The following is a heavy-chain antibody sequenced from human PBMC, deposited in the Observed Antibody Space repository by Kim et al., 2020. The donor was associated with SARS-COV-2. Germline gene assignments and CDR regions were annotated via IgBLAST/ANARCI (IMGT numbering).Heavy chain of an antibody. J-gene: IGHJ4*02. D-gene: IGHD6-19*01. V-gene: IGHV4-39*01. CDR1: GGSISSSSYY. CDR2: IYYSGST. CDR3: ARSGARAVAAPFDY. Sequence: SETLSLTCTVSGGSISSSSYYWGWIRQPPGKGLEWIGSIYYSGSTYYNPSLKSRVTISVDTSKNQFSLKLSSVTAADTAVYYCARSGARAVAAPFDYWGQGTLVTVSS.